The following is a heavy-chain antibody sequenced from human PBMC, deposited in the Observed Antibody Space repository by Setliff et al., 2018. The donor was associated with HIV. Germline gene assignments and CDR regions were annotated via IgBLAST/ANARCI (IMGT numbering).Heavy chain of an antibody. J-gene: IGHJ6*02. CDR2: IDPSDSYI. CDR3: ATDNGPSYSMDI. Sequence: PGESLKISCKGSGKSLSNYWINWVRQMPGKGLEWMGRIDPSDSYINYGPSFQGHVTISADKSTNTAFLQWSSLKIEDTAVYFCATDNGPSYSMDIWGQGTTVTVSS. CDR1: GKSLSNYW. D-gene: IGHD1-20*01. V-gene: IGHV5-10-1*01.